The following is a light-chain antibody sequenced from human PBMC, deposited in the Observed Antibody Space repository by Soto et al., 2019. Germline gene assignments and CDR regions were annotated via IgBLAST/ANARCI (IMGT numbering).Light chain of an antibody. J-gene: IGKJ1*01. CDR1: QSISSW. Sequence: DIQMTQSPSTLSASVGDRVTITCRASQSISSWLAWYQQKPGKAPKLLIYDASSLESGGPSRFSGSGSGTEFTLTISSLQPDDFATYYCQQYNSYSRTVGQGTKVDIK. V-gene: IGKV1-5*01. CDR3: QQYNSYSRT. CDR2: DAS.